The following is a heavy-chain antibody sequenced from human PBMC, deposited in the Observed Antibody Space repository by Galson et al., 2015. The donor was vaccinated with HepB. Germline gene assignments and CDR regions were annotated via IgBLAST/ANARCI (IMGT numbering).Heavy chain of an antibody. V-gene: IGHV1-69*13. Sequence: SVKVSCKASGGTFSSEAISWVRQAPGQGLEWMGGIIPLFGTANYAQKFRARVTITADESTTTAYMELSSLRSEDTAIYFCASGPAYLDDKPHYYYGMDVWGQGTTVTVS. CDR1: GGTFSSEA. CDR3: ASGPAYLDDKPHYYYGMDV. J-gene: IGHJ6*02. CDR2: IIPLFGTA. D-gene: IGHD3-9*01.